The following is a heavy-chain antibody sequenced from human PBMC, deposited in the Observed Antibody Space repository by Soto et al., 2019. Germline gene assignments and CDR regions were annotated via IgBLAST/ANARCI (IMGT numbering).Heavy chain of an antibody. D-gene: IGHD7-27*01. V-gene: IGHV3-66*01. CDR2: IYSGGST. CDR1: GFTVSSSY. Sequence: AESLRLSCEASGFTVSSSYMSWVRQAPGMGLEWVSVIYSGGSTYYADSVKGRFTISRDNSKNTLYLQMNSLRAEDTAVYYCARDSGLGLARPYYFAYWGQGT. CDR3: ARDSGLGLARPYYFAY. J-gene: IGHJ4*02.